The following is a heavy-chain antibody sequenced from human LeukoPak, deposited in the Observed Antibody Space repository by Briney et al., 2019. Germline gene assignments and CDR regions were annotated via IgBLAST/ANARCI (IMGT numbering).Heavy chain of an antibody. J-gene: IGHJ6*03. CDR3: AKDAYGGATFFYYMDV. D-gene: IGHD2/OR15-2a*01. Sequence: GGSLRLSCAASGFSFDDYAMHWVRQAPGKSLEWVSGISWHSGRIAYADSVRGRFTISRDNAKNSLSLQMNSLRDDDTAVYYCAKDAYGGATFFYYMDVWGKGTTVIVSS. CDR2: ISWHSGRI. CDR1: GFSFDDYA. V-gene: IGHV3-9*01.